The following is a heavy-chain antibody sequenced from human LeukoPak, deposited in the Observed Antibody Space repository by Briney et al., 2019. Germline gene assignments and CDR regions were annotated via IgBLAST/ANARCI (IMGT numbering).Heavy chain of an antibody. CDR1: GFTFSSYA. D-gene: IGHD1-1*01. J-gene: IGHJ4*02. V-gene: IGHV3-23*01. Sequence: GGSLRLSCAASGFTFSSYAMSWVRQAPGKGLEWVSAIGGSGGSTYYADSAKGRFTISRDNSKNTLYLQMNSLRAEDTAVYYCAKDPWYNWNDDWGYYFDYWGQGTLVTVSS. CDR2: IGGSGGST. CDR3: AKDPWYNWNDDWGYYFDY.